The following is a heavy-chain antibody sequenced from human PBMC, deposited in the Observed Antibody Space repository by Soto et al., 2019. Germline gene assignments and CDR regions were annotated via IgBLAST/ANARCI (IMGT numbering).Heavy chain of an antibody. CDR3: ANANSISVSYYVSSVMDV. V-gene: IGHV3-30*04. J-gene: IGHJ6*02. CDR1: GSSFSSNA. Sequence: GGSLRLSCAAAGSSFSSNAMHWVRQAPGKGLEWVAVTSHDGRYKYYADSVKGRFTVSTDNSKNTLYLQMNSLRGEDTAVYYCANANSISVSYYVSSVMDVWGQGTTLTVSS. D-gene: IGHD3-10*01. CDR2: TSHDGRYK.